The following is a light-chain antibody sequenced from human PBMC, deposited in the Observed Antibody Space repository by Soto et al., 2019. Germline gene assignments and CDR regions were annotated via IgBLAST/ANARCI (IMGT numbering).Light chain of an antibody. CDR2: GAS. CDR1: QSVSSPY. CDR3: QQYGSPPFT. J-gene: IGKJ3*01. V-gene: IGKV3-20*01. Sequence: EVVLTQSPVTLSLSPGERATLSCRASQSVSSPYLAWYQQKPGQPPRLLIYGASSRATDIPDRFIGSGSGTESPLTIARLAPEDFAMYNCQQYGSPPFTFGPGTKVDI.